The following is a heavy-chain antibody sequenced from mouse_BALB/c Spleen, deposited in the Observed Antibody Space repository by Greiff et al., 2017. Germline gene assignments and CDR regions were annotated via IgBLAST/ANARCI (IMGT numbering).Heavy chain of an antibody. J-gene: IGHJ3*01. CDR1: GFYIKDYY. Sequence: VQLQQSGAELVRSGASVKLSCTASGFYIKDYYMHWVKQRPEQGLEWIGWIDPENGDTEYAPKFQGKATMTADTSSNTAYLQLSSLTSEDTAVYDCNAWEEEVRRAYWGQGTLVTVSA. CDR3: NAWEEEVRRAY. CDR2: IDPENGDT. V-gene: IGHV14-4*02. D-gene: IGHD2-14*01.